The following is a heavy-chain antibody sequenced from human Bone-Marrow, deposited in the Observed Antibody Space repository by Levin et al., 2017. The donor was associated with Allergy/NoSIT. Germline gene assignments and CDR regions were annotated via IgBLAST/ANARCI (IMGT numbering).Heavy chain of an antibody. CDR1: GGSISSSSYY. CDR3: ARTIVVVGGYSSSWYG. Sequence: HSQTLSLTCTVSGGSISSSSYYWGWIRQPPGKGLEWIGSIYYSGSTYYNPSLKSRVTISVDTSKNQFSLKLSSVTAADTAVYYCARTIVVVGGYSSSWYGWGQGTLVTVSS. D-gene: IGHD6-13*01. J-gene: IGHJ4*02. CDR2: IYYSGST. V-gene: IGHV4-39*01.